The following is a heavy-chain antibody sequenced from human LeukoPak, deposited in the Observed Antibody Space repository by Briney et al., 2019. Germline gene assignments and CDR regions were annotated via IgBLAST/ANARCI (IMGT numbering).Heavy chain of an antibody. D-gene: IGHD2-21*01. Sequence: PWGALKTSCAAPWFTRRSNYLSWGRPAPGEGLGWVSVIYSGGSTYYADSVKGRFTISRHNSKNTLYLQMNSLRAEDTAVYYCARYGEPYAFDIWGQGTMVTVSS. V-gene: IGHV3-53*04. CDR3: ARYGEPYAFDI. CDR1: WFTRRSNY. J-gene: IGHJ3*02. CDR2: IYSGGST.